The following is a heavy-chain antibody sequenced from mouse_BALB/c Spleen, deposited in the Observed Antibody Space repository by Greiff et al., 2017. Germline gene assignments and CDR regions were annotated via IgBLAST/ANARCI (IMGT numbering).Heavy chain of an antibody. CDR3: ARKGSWFAY. CDR2: IYPGSGST. CDR1: GYTFTDYV. J-gene: IGHJ3*01. Sequence: VKLVESGPELVKPGASVKMSCKASGYTFTDYVISWVKQRTGQGLEWIGEIYPGSGSTYYNEKFKGKATLTADKSSNTAFMQLSSLTSEDSAVYFCARKGSWFAYWGQGTLVTVSA. V-gene: IGHV1-77*01.